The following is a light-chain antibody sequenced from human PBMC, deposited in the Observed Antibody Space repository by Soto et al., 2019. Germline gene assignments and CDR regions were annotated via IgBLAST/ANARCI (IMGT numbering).Light chain of an antibody. CDR1: QSISSY. CDR2: AAS. CDR3: QQSYSTPPT. J-gene: IGKJ5*01. V-gene: IGKV1-39*01. Sequence: DIQMTRSPSSLSASVGDRVTITCRASQSISSYLNWYQQKPGKAPNLLIYAASSLQSGVPSRFSGSGSGTDFTLTISSLQPEDFATYYCQQSYSTPPTFGQGTRLEIK.